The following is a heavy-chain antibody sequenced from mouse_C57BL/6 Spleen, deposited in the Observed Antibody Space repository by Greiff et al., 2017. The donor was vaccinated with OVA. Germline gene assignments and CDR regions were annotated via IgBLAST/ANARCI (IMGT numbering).Heavy chain of an antibody. J-gene: IGHJ3*01. CDR1: GYAFSSSW. Sequence: VQLQQSGPELVKPGASVKISCKASGYAFSSSWMNWVKQRPGKGLEWIGRIYPGNGDTNYNGKFKGKATLTADKSSSTAYMQLSSLTSEDSAVYFGARDGGNDEGSLFDYWGQGTLVTVSA. D-gene: IGHD2-2*01. V-gene: IGHV1-82*01. CDR3: ARDGGNDEGSLFDY. CDR2: IYPGNGDT.